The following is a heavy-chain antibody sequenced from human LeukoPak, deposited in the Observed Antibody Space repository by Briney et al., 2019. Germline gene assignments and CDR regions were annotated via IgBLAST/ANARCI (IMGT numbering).Heavy chain of an antibody. CDR3: ARDGGIAAAVASSYFDY. CDR1: GFTFSSYA. D-gene: IGHD6-13*01. Sequence: GRSLRLSCAASGFTFSSYAMHWVRQAPGKGLEWVAVISYDGSNKYYADSVKGRFTISRDNSKNTLYLQVNSLRAEDTAVYYCARDGGIAAAVASSYFDYWGQGTLVTVPS. CDR2: ISYDGSNK. J-gene: IGHJ4*02. V-gene: IGHV3-30*04.